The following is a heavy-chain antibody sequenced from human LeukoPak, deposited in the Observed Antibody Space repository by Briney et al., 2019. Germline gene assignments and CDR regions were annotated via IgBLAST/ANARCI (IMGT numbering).Heavy chain of an antibody. CDR3: ASGNYYDSSGYYEAPYYYYGMDV. CDR1: GYTFNSYG. V-gene: IGHV1-18*01. CDR2: ISAYNGNT. D-gene: IGHD3-22*01. Sequence: ASVKVSCKASGYTFNSYGISWVRQAPGQGLEWMGWISAYNGNTNYAQKLQGRVTMTTDTSTSTAYMELRSLRSDDTAVYYCASGNYYDSSGYYEAPYYYYGMDVWGQGTTVTVSS. J-gene: IGHJ6*02.